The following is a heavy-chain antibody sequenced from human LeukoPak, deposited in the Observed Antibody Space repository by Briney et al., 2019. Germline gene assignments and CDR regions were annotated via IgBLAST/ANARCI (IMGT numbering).Heavy chain of an antibody. CDR3: ARTHDFWSGYSYYFDY. CDR1: GYTFTGYY. V-gene: IGHV1-2*02. Sequence: ASVKVSCKASGYTFTGYYMHRVRQAPGQGLEWMGWINPNSGGTNYAQKFQGRVTMTRDTSISTAYMELSRLRSDDTAVYYCARTHDFWSGYSYYFDYWGQGTLVTVSS. D-gene: IGHD3-3*01. CDR2: INPNSGGT. J-gene: IGHJ4*02.